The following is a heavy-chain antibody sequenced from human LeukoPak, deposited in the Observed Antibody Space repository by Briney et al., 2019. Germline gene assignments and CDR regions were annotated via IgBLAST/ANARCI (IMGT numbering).Heavy chain of an antibody. CDR3: ASSGQNWSFDY. CDR2: IYYSGST. V-gene: IGHV4-59*01. D-gene: IGHD1-1*01. J-gene: IGHJ4*02. Sequence: SETLSLTCTVSGGSISIYYWSWIRQPPGKGLEWIGYIYYSGSTNYNPSLKSRVTISVDTSKNQFSLKLSSVTAADTAVYYCASSGQNWSFDYWGQGTLVTVSS. CDR1: GGSISIYY.